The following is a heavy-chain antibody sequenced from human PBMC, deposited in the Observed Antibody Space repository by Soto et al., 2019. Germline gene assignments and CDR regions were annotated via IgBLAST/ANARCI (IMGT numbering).Heavy chain of an antibody. CDR2: INAGNGNT. CDR1: GYTFTSYA. V-gene: IGHV1-3*01. D-gene: IGHD5-18*01. Sequence: QVQLVQSGEEVKKPGASVKVSCKASGYTFTSYAMHWVRQAPGQRLEWMGWINAGNGNTKYSQKFQGRVTITRDTSASTDYMELSILRSEDTAVYYCARVGGYSYGLPFGYWGQGTLVTVSS. J-gene: IGHJ4*02. CDR3: ARVGGYSYGLPFGY.